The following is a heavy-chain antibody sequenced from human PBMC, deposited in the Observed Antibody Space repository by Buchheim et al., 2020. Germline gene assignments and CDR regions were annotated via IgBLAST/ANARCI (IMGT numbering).Heavy chain of an antibody. J-gene: IGHJ4*02. CDR3: AREVRGHAYFDT. V-gene: IGHV3-33*01. CDR2: IWYDGNNK. CDR1: GFTFSNYA. Sequence: QVQLVQSGGGVVQPGRSLRLSCAASGFTFSNYAMHWVRQAPGQGLEWVAIIWYDGNNKHYADSVKGRFTISRDNSKNTVYLQMNSLRVEDTGVYSCAREVRGHAYFDTWGQGT.